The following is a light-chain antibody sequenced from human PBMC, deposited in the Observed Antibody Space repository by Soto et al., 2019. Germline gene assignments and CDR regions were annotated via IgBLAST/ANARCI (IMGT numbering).Light chain of an antibody. CDR3: QEYNNWPPMNT. Sequence: EIVMTQSPATLSASPGERATLSCTASQSVSSNLAWYQQKPGQAPRLLIYGASTRATGIPVRFSGSGSGTEFTLTISSLESEDFAVYYCQEYNNWPPMNTFGQGAKLEIK. CDR1: QSVSSN. V-gene: IGKV3-15*01. CDR2: GAS. J-gene: IGKJ2*01.